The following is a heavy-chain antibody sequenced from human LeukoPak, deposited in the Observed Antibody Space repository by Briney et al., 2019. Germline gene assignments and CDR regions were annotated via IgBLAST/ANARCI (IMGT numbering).Heavy chain of an antibody. V-gene: IGHV1-18*01. J-gene: IGHJ5*02. CDR2: ISAYIGNT. CDR1: GYTFTSYD. D-gene: IGHD3-10*01. Sequence: GASVKVSCKASGYTFTSYDINWVRQAPGQGLEWMGWISAYIGNTNYAQKLQGRVTMTTDTSTSTAYMELRSLRSDDTAVYYCARLTPPTRAFSGSTKFDPWGQGTLVTVSS. CDR3: ARLTPPTRAFSGSTKFDP.